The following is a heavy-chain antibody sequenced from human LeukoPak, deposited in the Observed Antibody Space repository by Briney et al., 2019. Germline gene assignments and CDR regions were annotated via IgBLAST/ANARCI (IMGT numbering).Heavy chain of an antibody. Sequence: WGSLRLSCAASGFTFSSYSMNWVRQAPGKGLEWVSSISSSSSYIYYAASVTGRFTISRDNAKTPLYLQMTSLRAEDTAVYYCARFPSRARPLDYWGQGTLVTVSS. CDR1: GFTFSSYS. J-gene: IGHJ4*02. D-gene: IGHD6-6*01. CDR2: ISSSSSYI. V-gene: IGHV3-21*01. CDR3: ARFPSRARPLDY.